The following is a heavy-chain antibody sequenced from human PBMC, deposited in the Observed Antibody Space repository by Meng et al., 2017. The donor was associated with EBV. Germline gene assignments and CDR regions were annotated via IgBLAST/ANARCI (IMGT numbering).Heavy chain of an antibody. D-gene: IGHD2-15*01. CDR3: ARGRGVYCSGGSCYPGWFDP. V-gene: IGHV1-8*01. CDR2: MNPNSGNT. Sequence: QVKQVQSGAEVKKPGASVKVSCKASGYTFTSYDINWVRQATGQGLEWMGWMNPNSGNTGYAQKFQGRVTMTRNTSISTAYMELSSLRSEDTAVYYCARGRGVYCSGGSCYPGWFDPWGQGTLVTVSS. CDR1: GYTFTSYD. J-gene: IGHJ5*02.